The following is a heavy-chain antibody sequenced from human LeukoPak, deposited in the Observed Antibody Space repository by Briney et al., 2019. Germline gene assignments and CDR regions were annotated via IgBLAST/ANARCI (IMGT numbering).Heavy chain of an antibody. V-gene: IGHV3-9*01. D-gene: IGHD3-10*01. Sequence: GGSLRLSCAASGFTFDDYAMHWVRQAPGKGLEWVSGISWNSGSIGYADSVKGRFTISRDNAKNSLYLQMNSLRAEDTALYYCATPPYGTDTYGSWFESWGQGTLVTVSS. CDR3: ATPPYGTDTYGSWFES. CDR1: GFTFDDYA. CDR2: ISWNSGSI. J-gene: IGHJ5*01.